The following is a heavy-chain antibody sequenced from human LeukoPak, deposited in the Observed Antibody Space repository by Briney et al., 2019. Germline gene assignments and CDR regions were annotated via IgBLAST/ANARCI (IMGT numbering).Heavy chain of an antibody. V-gene: IGHV3-21*01. CDR3: ARDPRIAARRLEWVWFDP. D-gene: IGHD6-6*01. CDR2: ISSSSSSI. Sequence: GGSLRLSCAASGFTFSTYSMNWVRQAPGRGLEWVSSISSSSSSIYYAASVKGRFTISKDNAKNSLYLQMNSLRAEDTAVYYCARDPRIAARRLEWVWFDPWGQGTLVTVSS. J-gene: IGHJ5*02. CDR1: GFTFSTYS.